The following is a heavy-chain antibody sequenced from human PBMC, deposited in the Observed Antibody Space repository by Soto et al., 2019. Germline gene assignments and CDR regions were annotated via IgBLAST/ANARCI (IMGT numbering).Heavy chain of an antibody. V-gene: IGHV3-23*01. CDR3: ASRTYSSSWSLFPRPFDY. J-gene: IGHJ4*02. CDR2: ISGSGGST. D-gene: IGHD6-13*01. CDR1: GFTFSSYA. Sequence: PGGSLRLSCAASGFTFSSYAMSWVRQAPGKGLEWVSAISGSGGSTYYADSVKGRFTISRDNSKNTLYLQMNSLRAEDTAVYYCASRTYSSSWSLFPRPFDYWGQGTLVTVSS.